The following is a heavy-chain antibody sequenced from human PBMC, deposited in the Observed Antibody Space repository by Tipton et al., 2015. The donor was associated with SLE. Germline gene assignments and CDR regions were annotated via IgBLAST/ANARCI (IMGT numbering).Heavy chain of an antibody. V-gene: IGHV4-39*07. Sequence: TLSLTCTVSGGSITNDNHYWSWIRQPPGRGLEWIGSFHHKGSSYYSPSLGSRVTISGDTSRNQFSLTLSSVTAADTAVYYCARDTDRGSSAYAGAFDFWGQGTVVTVSS. J-gene: IGHJ3*01. CDR2: FHHKGSS. CDR3: ARDTDRGSSAYAGAFDF. D-gene: IGHD3-22*01. CDR1: GGSITNDNHY.